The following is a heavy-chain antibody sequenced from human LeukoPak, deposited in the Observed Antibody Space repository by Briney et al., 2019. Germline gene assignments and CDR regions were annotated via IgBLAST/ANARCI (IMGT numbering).Heavy chain of an antibody. J-gene: IGHJ4*02. Sequence: GGSLRLSCAASGFTFSSYAMSWVRQAPGKGLEWVSAISGSGGSTYYADSVKGRFTISRDNSKNTLYLQMNSLRAEDTAVYYCAKDPDVLLWFGELSFIDYWGQGTLVTVSS. CDR2: ISGSGGST. CDR3: AKDPDVLLWFGELSFIDY. CDR1: GFTFSSYA. D-gene: IGHD3-10*01. V-gene: IGHV3-23*01.